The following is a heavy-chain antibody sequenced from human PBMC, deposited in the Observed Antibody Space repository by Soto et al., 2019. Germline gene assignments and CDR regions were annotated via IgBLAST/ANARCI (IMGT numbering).Heavy chain of an antibody. J-gene: IGHJ4*02. CDR2: VNPNNGDT. V-gene: IGHV1-8*01. D-gene: IGHD3-10*01. Sequence: QVQLVQSGAELKKPGASVKVSCKASGYTFSNYDMNWVRQATGQGPEWIGWVNPNNGDTGYAQKFXGXVXXTTDISTTTAYMELTGLRSEDTAIYSCAKVSRKGSAIDFDYWGQGTLITVSS. CDR3: AKVSRKGSAIDFDY. CDR1: GYTFSNYD.